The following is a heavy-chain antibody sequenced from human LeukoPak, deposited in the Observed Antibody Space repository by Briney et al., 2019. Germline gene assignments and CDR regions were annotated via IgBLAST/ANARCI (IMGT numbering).Heavy chain of an antibody. J-gene: IGHJ4*02. CDR1: GYTFTGYY. CDR3: GTLLSNGPFDY. CDR2: IYPNSGAT. Sequence: GASVKVSCKASGYTFTGYYMHWVRQAPGQGLVWMGWIYPNSGATKYAQKFQRRVTMTRDTSISTAYMELSGLRSDDTAVYYCGTLLSNGPFDYWGQGSLVTVSS. V-gene: IGHV1-2*02.